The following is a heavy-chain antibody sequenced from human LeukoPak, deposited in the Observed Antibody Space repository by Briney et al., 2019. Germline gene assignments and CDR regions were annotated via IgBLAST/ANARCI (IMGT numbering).Heavy chain of an antibody. D-gene: IGHD3-22*01. V-gene: IGHV4-4*02. CDR2: IYHSGST. Sequence: SETLSLTCAVSGGSISSSNWWSWVRQPPGKGLEWIGEIYHSGSTNYNPSLKSRVTISVDKSKNQFSLKLSSVTAADTAVYYCARDFLYDSTGYDAFDIWGPGTMVTVSS. CDR3: ARDFLYDSTGYDAFDI. CDR1: GGSISSSNW. J-gene: IGHJ3*02.